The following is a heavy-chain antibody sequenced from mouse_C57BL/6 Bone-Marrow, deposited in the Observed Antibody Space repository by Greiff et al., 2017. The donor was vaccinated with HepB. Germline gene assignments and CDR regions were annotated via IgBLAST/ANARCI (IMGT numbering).Heavy chain of an antibody. J-gene: IGHJ3*01. Sequence: EVKLMESGPVLVKPGASVKMSCKASGYTFTDYYMNWVKQSHGKSLEWIGVINPYNGGTSYNQKFKGKATLTVDKSSSTAYMELNSLTSEDSAVYYCARDRYYGNYWFAYWGQGTLVTVSA. CDR2: INPYNGGT. CDR3: ARDRYYGNYWFAY. V-gene: IGHV1-19*01. D-gene: IGHD2-1*01. CDR1: GYTFTDYY.